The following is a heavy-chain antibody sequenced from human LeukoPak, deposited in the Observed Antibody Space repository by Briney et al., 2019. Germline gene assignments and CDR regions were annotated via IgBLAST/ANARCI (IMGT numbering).Heavy chain of an antibody. D-gene: IGHD5-18*01. Sequence: ASVTVSCKASGYTFTAYYMHWVRQAPGQGLAWMGWINPNSGGTNYAQKFQGRVTMTRDTSISTAYMELSRLRSDDTAVYYCAREGDTAMDVNWFDPWGQGTLVTVSS. CDR3: AREGDTAMDVNWFDP. V-gene: IGHV1-2*02. CDR1: GYTFTAYY. J-gene: IGHJ5*02. CDR2: INPNSGGT.